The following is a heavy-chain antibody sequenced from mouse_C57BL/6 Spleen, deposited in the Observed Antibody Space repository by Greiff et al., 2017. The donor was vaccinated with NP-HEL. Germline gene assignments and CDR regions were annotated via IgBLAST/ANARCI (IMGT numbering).Heavy chain of an antibody. CDR3: ARITTEIWYFDV. J-gene: IGHJ1*03. D-gene: IGHD1-1*01. V-gene: IGHV1-53*01. CDR2: INPSNGGT. Sequence: QVQLQQPGTELVKPGASVKLSCKASGYTFTSYWMHWVKQRPGQGLEWIGNINPSNGGTNSNEKFKSKATLTVDNSNSTAYMQLSSLTSEDSAVYYCARITTEIWYFDVWGTGTTVTVSS. CDR1: GYTFTSYW.